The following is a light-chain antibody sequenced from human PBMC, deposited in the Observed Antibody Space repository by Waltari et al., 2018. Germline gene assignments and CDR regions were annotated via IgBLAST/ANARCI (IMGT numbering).Light chain of an antibody. Sequence: MTQSPLSLPVTPGEPASISCSSSQSLLHVNGYNYLDWYLQKPGQSPQLLIYLGSNRASGVPDRFSGSGSGTDFTLKISRVEAEDVGVYYCMQALQTPLTFGGGTKVEIK. J-gene: IGKJ4*01. CDR2: LGS. CDR1: QSLLHVNGYNY. V-gene: IGKV2-28*01. CDR3: MQALQTPLT.